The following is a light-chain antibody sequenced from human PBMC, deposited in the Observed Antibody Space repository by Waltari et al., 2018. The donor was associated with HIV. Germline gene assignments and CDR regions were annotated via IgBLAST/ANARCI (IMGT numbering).Light chain of an antibody. CDR2: SNN. CDR3: ATWDDSLSWV. Sequence: QSVLTPPPSASGTPGRRVTISCSGRSSNIGSNPVNWYQQLPEPAPKLLIYSNNQRPEGVPDRFSGSKSGTSASLAISGLQSEDEADYYCATWDDSLSWVFGGGTKLTVL. CDR1: SSNIGSNP. V-gene: IGLV1-44*01. J-gene: IGLJ3*02.